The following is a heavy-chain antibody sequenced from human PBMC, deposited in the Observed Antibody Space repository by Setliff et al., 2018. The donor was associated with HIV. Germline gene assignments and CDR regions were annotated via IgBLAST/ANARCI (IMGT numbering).Heavy chain of an antibody. V-gene: IGHV4-38-2*01. CDR2: IYYNGNI. Sequence: SETLSLTCAVSGNSIGSGYYWGWIRQPPGKGLEWIASIYYNGNIYYNPSLKSRVTITMDTSKNQFSLKLSSVTAADTAVYSCVRHLSEMAMVDHWGQGTLVTSPQ. CDR3: VRHLSEMAMVDH. CDR1: GNSIGSGYY. J-gene: IGHJ4*02.